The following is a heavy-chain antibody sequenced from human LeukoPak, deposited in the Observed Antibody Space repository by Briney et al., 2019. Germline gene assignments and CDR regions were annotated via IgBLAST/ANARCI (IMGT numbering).Heavy chain of an antibody. CDR1: GFTFSSYA. Sequence: GWSLSLSCAASGFTFSSYAMSWVRQAPGKGLEWVSTFSGTSSTSYADAVKGRVTISRDNSNNTLYLQLNSLRAEDTAVYYCAKLKQWKPQRYFFEYWGQGALVTVAS. D-gene: IGHD6-19*01. J-gene: IGHJ4*02. CDR2: FSGTSST. CDR3: AKLKQWKPQRYFFEY. V-gene: IGHV3-23*01.